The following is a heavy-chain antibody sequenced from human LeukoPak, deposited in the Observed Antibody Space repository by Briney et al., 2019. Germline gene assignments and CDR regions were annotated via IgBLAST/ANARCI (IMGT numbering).Heavy chain of an antibody. CDR3: ARVTNYYYYMDV. CDR1: GGSISSYH. V-gene: IGHV4-4*07. Sequence: SETLSLTCTVSGGSISSYHWSWIRQPAGKGLEWIGRIYTSGSTNYNPSLKSRVTMSVDTSKNQISLKLSSVTAADTAVYYCARVTNYYYYMDVWGKGTTVTVSS. CDR2: IYTSGST. J-gene: IGHJ6*03.